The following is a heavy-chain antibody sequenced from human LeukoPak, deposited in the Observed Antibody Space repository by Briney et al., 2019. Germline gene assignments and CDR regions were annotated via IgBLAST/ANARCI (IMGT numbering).Heavy chain of an antibody. CDR3: ASDYSNYPY. CDR2: INPNSGGT. CDR1: GYTFTGYY. D-gene: IGHD4-11*01. Sequence: WASVKVSCKASGYTFTGYYVHWVRQAPGQGLEWMGWINPNSGGTNYAQKFQGRVTMTRDTSISTAYMELSRLRSDDTAVYYWASDYSNYPYWGQGTLVTVSS. V-gene: IGHV1-2*02. J-gene: IGHJ4*02.